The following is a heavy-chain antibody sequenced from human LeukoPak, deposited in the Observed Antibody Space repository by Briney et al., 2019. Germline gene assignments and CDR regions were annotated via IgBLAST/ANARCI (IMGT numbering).Heavy chain of an antibody. CDR1: GFTFSSYA. Sequence: PGGSLRLSCAASGFTFSSYAMSWVRQAPGKGLEWVGFIRSKAYGGTTEYAASVKGRFTISRDDSKSIAYLQMNSLKTEDTAVYYCTRDLTPGVVVPRFLHYWGQGTLVTVSS. CDR2: IRSKAYGGTT. J-gene: IGHJ4*02. V-gene: IGHV3-49*04. CDR3: TRDLTPGVVVPRFLHY. D-gene: IGHD2-15*01.